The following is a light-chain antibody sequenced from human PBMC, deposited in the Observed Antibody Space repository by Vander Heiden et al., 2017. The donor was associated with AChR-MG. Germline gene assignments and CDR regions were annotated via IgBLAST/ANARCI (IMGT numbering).Light chain of an antibody. Sequence: DIQMTQSPSSLSASVGDRVTITCRASQSISTFLHWYQRKPGKAPKLLIYSASKLESGVPSRFNGSGSGTDFTLTSTRLQPEDFATYYWQHSYSTLTFGQGTKVETK. CDR1: QSISTF. J-gene: IGKJ1*01. CDR3: QHSYSTLT. CDR2: SAS. V-gene: IGKV1-39*01.